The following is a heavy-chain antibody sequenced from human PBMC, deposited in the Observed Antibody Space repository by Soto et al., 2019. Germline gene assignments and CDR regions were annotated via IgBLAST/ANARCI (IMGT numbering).Heavy chain of an antibody. Sequence: GGSLRLSCAASGFTFSSYAMSWVRQAPGKGLEWVSAISGSGGSTYYADSVKGRFTIFRDNSKNTLYLQMNSLRAEDTAVYYCAKDLHGGDYYDSSGYYYYYYYGMDVWGQGTTVTVSS. V-gene: IGHV3-23*01. CDR2: ISGSGGST. CDR3: AKDLHGGDYYDSSGYYYYYYYGMDV. J-gene: IGHJ6*02. CDR1: GFTFSSYA. D-gene: IGHD3-22*01.